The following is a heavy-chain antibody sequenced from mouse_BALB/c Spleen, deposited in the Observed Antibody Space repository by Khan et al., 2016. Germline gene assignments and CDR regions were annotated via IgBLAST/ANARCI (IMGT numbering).Heavy chain of an antibody. CDR3: ARGNYHFIFAMDY. CDR2: INPGSGGS. V-gene: IGHV1-54*01. Sequence: QVQLQQSGAELVRPGTSVKVSCKASGYAFTKYLIEWVKQRPGQGLEWIGVINPGSGGSNYNEKFKGKATLTADKSSSTAYMQLSSLTSDDSAVYFCARGNYHFIFAMDYWGQGTSVTVSS. J-gene: IGHJ4*01. D-gene: IGHD2-1*01. CDR1: GYAFTKYL.